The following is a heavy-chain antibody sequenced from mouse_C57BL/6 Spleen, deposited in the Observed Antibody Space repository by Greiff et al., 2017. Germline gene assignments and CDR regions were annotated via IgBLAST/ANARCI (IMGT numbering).Heavy chain of an antibody. J-gene: IGHJ4*01. CDR3: AREYYGSSYSPYYYAMDY. Sequence: EVKLMESGGGLVKPGGSLKLSCAASGFTFSDYGMHWVRQAPEKGLEWVAYISSGSSTIYYADTVKGRFTISRDNAKNTLFLHMTSLRSEDTAMYYCAREYYGSSYSPYYYAMDYWGQGTSVTASS. V-gene: IGHV5-17*01. CDR2: ISSGSSTI. D-gene: IGHD1-1*01. CDR1: GFTFSDYG.